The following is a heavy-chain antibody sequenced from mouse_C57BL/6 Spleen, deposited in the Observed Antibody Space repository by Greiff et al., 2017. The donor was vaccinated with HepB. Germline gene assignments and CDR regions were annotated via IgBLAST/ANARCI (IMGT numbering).Heavy chain of an antibody. J-gene: IGHJ2*01. D-gene: IGHD4-1*01. CDR3: ARHEEDWAYFDY. Sequence: VQGVESGAELVKPGASVKLSCKASGYTFTEYTIHWVKQRSGQGLEWIGWFYPGSGSIKYNEKFKDKATLTADKSSSTVYMELSRLTSEDSAVYFCARHEEDWAYFDYWGQGTTLTVSS. CDR2: FYPGSGSI. V-gene: IGHV1-62-2*01. CDR1: GYTFTEYT.